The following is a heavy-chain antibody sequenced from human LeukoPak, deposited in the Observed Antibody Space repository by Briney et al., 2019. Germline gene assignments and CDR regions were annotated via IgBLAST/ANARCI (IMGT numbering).Heavy chain of an antibody. D-gene: IGHD5-12*01. V-gene: IGHV4-30-4*08. Sequence: PAETLSLTCTVSGRPICSGHYLWSSIRQPPAKGLERIGYLCYSGRPYYNPSPKSRVTIPVDRSKHQFTLKLSSVTAAATSVAYCGRGLVATTPVGGRGELDYWAQGTRVTVSS. J-gene: IGHJ4*02. CDR2: LCYSGRP. CDR3: GRGLVATTPVGGRGELDY. CDR1: GRPICSGHYL.